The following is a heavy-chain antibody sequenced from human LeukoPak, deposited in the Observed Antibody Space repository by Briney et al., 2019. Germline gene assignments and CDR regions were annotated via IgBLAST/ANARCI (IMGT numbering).Heavy chain of an antibody. V-gene: IGHV1-3*01. D-gene: IGHD4-17*01. CDR3: ARESPTTVTYDY. Sequence: GASVTVSFKASGYTFTSYAMHWVRQAPGQRLEWMGWINAGNGNTKYSQKFQGRVTITRDTSASTAYMELSSLRSEDTAVYYCARESPTTVTYDYWGQGTLVTVSS. CDR1: GYTFTSYA. CDR2: INAGNGNT. J-gene: IGHJ4*02.